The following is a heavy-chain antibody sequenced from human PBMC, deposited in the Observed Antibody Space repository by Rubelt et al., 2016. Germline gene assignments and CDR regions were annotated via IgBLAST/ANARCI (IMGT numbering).Heavy chain of an antibody. V-gene: IGHV1-18*04. CDR3: AREAYSGRYPLIDY. CDR1: GYTFTSYY. CDR2: ISAYNGNT. Sequence: QVQLVQSGAEVKKPGASVKVSCKASGYTFTSYYMHWVRQAPGQGLEWMGWISAYNGNTNHAQKPEGRVTLTTDTSTSTAYMELRSLRSDDTAVYYCAREAYSGRYPLIDYWGQGTLVTVSS. J-gene: IGHJ4*02. D-gene: IGHD1-26*01.